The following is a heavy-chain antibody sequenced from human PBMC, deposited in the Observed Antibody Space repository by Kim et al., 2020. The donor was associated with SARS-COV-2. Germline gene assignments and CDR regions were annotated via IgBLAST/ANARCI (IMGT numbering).Heavy chain of an antibody. CDR3: ATEPPGTYYFDY. CDR1: GYTFSSYY. D-gene: IGHD3-10*01. Sequence: ASVKVSCKASGYTFSSYYIHWVRQAPGQGLEYMGIINPNDDSTSYAQRFQGRVTMTSDTSTSIFYMELSSLTSEDTAVYYCATEPPGTYYFDYWGQGTRV. V-gene: IGHV1-46*01. J-gene: IGHJ4*02. CDR2: INPNDDST.